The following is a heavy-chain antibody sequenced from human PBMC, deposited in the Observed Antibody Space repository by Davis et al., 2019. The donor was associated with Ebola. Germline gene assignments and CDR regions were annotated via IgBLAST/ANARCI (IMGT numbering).Heavy chain of an antibody. D-gene: IGHD6-13*01. V-gene: IGHV3-9*01. CDR1: GFTFDDYA. Sequence: GGSLRLSCAASGFTFDDYAMHWVRQAPGKGLEWVSGISWNSGSIGYADSVKGRFTISRDNAKNSLYLQMNSLRAEDTAVYYCAREHGSWFFDAFDIWGQGTMVTVSS. J-gene: IGHJ3*02. CDR2: ISWNSGSI. CDR3: AREHGSWFFDAFDI.